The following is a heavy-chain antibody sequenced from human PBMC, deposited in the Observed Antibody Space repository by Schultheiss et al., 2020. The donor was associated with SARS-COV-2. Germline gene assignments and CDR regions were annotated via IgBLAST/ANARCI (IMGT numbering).Heavy chain of an antibody. Sequence: ASVKVSCKASGGTFSSYAISWVRQAPGQGLEWMGCINPNSGGTNYAQKFQGRVTMTRDTSISTAYMELSRLRSDDTAVYYCARDGSSSGYYPSFDYWGQGTLVTVSS. D-gene: IGHD3-22*01. CDR2: INPNSGGT. CDR3: ARDGSSSGYYPSFDY. J-gene: IGHJ4*02. CDR1: GGTFSSYA. V-gene: IGHV1-2*02.